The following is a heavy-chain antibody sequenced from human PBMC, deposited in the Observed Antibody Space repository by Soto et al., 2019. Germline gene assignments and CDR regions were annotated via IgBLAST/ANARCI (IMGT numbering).Heavy chain of an antibody. CDR2: ISGSGGIT. CDR3: AKSAMVRGGGWFDP. CDR1: GFTFSSDA. V-gene: IGHV3-23*01. D-gene: IGHD3-10*01. Sequence: EVQLLESGGGLVQPGGSLRLYCAASGFTFSSDAMNWVRQAPGKGLEWVSDISGSGGITYYADSVKGRFTISRDNSKNTLYLQMNSLRAEDTAVYYCAKSAMVRGGGWFDPWGQGTLVTVSS. J-gene: IGHJ5*02.